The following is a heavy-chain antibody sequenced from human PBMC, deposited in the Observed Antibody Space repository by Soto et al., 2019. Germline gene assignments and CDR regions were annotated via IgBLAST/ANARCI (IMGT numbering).Heavy chain of an antibody. V-gene: IGHV5-51*01. CDR3: ARPGEEAFLTGASYSVVY. CDR2: IYPGDSDT. Sequence: GESLKISCKGSGYSFTSYWIGWVRQMPGKGLEWMGIIYPGDSDTRYSPSFQGQVTISADESISTAYLQWSSLKASDTAMYYCARPGEEAFLTGASYSVVYWGQGTLVTVSS. J-gene: IGHJ4*02. D-gene: IGHD3-9*01. CDR1: GYSFTSYW.